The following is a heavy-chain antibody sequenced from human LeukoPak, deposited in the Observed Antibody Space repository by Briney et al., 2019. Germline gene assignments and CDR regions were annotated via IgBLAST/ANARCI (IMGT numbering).Heavy chain of an antibody. CDR3: AKGQRFGSGSYFYYYYGMDV. CDR1: GFTFSSYA. V-gene: IGHV3-23*01. Sequence: GGSLRLSCAASGFTFSSYAMSWVRQAPGKGLEWVSAISGSGGSTYYADSVKGRFTISRDNSKNTLYLQMNSLRAEDTAVYYCAKGQRFGSGSYFYYYYGMDVWGQGTTVTVSS. D-gene: IGHD3-10*01. J-gene: IGHJ6*02. CDR2: ISGSGGST.